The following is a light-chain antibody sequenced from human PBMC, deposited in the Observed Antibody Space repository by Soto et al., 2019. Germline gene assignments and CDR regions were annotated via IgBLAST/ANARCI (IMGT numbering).Light chain of an antibody. CDR2: GAS. CDR3: QQYGSSFT. J-gene: IGKJ3*01. CDR1: QSVSSSY. V-gene: IGKV3-20*01. Sequence: EFDLTRSPCTLSLSPGERATLSCRASQSVSSSYVAWYQRKPGEAPSLLIYGASSRDTGIPDLFSGSGSGTDFTLTISRLEPADFAVYYCQQYGSSFTFGPGTKADIK.